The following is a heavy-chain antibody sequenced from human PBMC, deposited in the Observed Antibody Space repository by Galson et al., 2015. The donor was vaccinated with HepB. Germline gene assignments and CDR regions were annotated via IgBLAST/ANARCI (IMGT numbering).Heavy chain of an antibody. D-gene: IGHD2-2*01. V-gene: IGHV3-30*18. CDR1: GFTFSSYG. CDR3: AKPDIVVVPAATFDY. Sequence: SLRLSCAASGFTFSSYGMHWVRQAPGKGLEWVAVISYDGSNKYYADSVKGRFTISRDNSKNTLYLQMNSLRAEDTAVYYCAKPDIVVVPAATFDYWGQGTLVTVSS. CDR2: ISYDGSNK. J-gene: IGHJ4*02.